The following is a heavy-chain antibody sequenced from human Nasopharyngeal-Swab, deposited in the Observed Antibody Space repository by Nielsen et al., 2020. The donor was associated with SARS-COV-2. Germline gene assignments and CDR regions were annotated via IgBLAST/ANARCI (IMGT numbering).Heavy chain of an antibody. Sequence: GESLKISCAASGFTFSSYAMSWVRQAPGKGLGWVSAISGSGGSTYYADSVKGRFTISRDNSKNTLYLQMNSLKTEDTAVYYCTAECSSTSCYADYWGQGTLVTVSS. CDR2: ISGSGGST. V-gene: IGHV3-23*01. CDR3: TAECSSTSCYADY. J-gene: IGHJ4*02. CDR1: GFTFSSYA. D-gene: IGHD2-2*01.